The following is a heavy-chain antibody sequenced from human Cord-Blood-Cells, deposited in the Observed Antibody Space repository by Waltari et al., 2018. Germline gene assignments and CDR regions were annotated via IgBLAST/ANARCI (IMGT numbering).Heavy chain of an antibody. CDR1: GGTLSSYA. J-gene: IGHJ4*02. CDR2: IIPILGIA. Sequence: QVQLVQSGAEVKKPGSSVKVSCKASGGTLSSYAISWVRQAAGQGLEWMGRIIPILGIANYAQKFQGRVTITADKSTSTAYMELSSLRSEDTAVYYCASESSMQWELLHYFDYWGQGTLVTVSS. CDR3: ASESSMQWELLHYFDY. D-gene: IGHD1-26*01. V-gene: IGHV1-69*09.